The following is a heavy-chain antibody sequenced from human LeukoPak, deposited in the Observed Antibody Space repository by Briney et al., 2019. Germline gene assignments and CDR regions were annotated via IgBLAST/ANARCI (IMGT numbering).Heavy chain of an antibody. Sequence: PGGSLRLSCVVSGFTFSGSAVHWVRQAPGEGLEWVTVIRYDGGEEYYADSVRGRFTISRDNSKNTVYLQMNNLRAEDTALYYCARESGYNPEPVAFDIWGQGTTVTVSS. CDR1: GFTFSGSA. CDR3: ARESGYNPEPVAFDI. CDR2: IRYDGGEE. J-gene: IGHJ3*02. D-gene: IGHD5-24*01. V-gene: IGHV3-33*08.